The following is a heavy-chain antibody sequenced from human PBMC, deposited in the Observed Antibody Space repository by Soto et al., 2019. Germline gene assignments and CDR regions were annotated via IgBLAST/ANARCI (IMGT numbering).Heavy chain of an antibody. V-gene: IGHV3-30-3*01. CDR3: ARDDYYDSSGYYYTAFDY. D-gene: IGHD3-22*01. CDR2: ISYDGSNK. J-gene: IGHJ4*02. Sequence: GGSLRLSCAASGFTFSSYAMHWVRQAPGKGLEWMAVISYDGSNKYYADSVKGRFTISRDNSKNTLYLQMNSLRAEDTAVYYCARDDYYDSSGYYYTAFDYWGQGTLVTVS. CDR1: GFTFSSYA.